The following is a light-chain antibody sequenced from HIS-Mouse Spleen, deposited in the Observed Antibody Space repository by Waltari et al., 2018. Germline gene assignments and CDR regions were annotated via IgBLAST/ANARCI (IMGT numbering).Light chain of an antibody. Sequence: SYELTQPPSVSVSPGQTARINCSGDALPKKYLYWYQQKSGQAPVLVIYEDSKRPSGIPERFSGSSSGTMATLTISGAQVEDEADYYCYSTDSSGNHRVFGGGTKLTVL. J-gene: IGLJ2*01. CDR3: YSTDSSGNHRV. V-gene: IGLV3-10*01. CDR1: ALPKKY. CDR2: EDS.